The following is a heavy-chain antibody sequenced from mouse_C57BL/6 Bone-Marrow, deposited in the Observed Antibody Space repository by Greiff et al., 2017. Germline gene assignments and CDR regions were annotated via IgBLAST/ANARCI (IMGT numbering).Heavy chain of an antibody. V-gene: IGHV5-4*01. CDR1: GFTFSSYA. CDR2: ISDGGSYT. Sequence: EVQLQESGGGLVKPGGSLKLSCAASGFTFSSYAMSWVRQTPEKRLEWVATISDGGSYTYYPDNVKGRFTISRDNAKNNLYLQMRHLKSEDTAMYYCARGGSTGTAGYWGQGTTLTVSS. D-gene: IGHD4-1*01. CDR3: ARGGSTGTAGY. J-gene: IGHJ2*01.